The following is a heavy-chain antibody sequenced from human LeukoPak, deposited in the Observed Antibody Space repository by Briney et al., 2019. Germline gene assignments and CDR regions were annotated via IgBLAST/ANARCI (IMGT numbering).Heavy chain of an antibody. CDR1: GYSFSTYW. Sequence: GESLKISCKGSGYSFSTYWIGWVRQMPGKGLEWMGIIYPGDSDTRYSPSFQGQVTISVDKSSSTAHLQWSSLKASDTAMFYCARVYYYSPDSYYLFDYWGQGTLVTVSS. J-gene: IGHJ4*02. CDR2: IYPGDSDT. D-gene: IGHD3-10*01. CDR3: ARVYYYSPDSYYLFDY. V-gene: IGHV5-51*01.